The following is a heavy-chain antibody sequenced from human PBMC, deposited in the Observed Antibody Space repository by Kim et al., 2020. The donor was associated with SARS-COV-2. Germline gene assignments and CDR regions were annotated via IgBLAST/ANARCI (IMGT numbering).Heavy chain of an antibody. V-gene: IGHV4-34*01. CDR1: GGSFSGYY. Sequence: SETLSLTCAVYGGSFSGYYWSWIRQPPGKGLEWIGEINHSGSTNYNPSLKSRVTISVDTSKNQFSLKLSSVTAADTAVYYCARGLRAGPQGSWGRGTLVTVSS. CDR3: ARGLRAGPQGS. CDR2: INHSGST. J-gene: IGHJ2*01. D-gene: IGHD6-13*01.